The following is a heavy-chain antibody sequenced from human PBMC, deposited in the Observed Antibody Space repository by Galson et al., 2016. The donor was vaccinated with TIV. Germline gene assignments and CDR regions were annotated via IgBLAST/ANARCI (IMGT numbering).Heavy chain of an antibody. D-gene: IGHD3-22*01. Sequence: TLSLTCTVSGDPFSSGSFYWSWIRQPAGKGLEWIGRIYTSGSTKYNPSLKSRVSISKDTSKKQFSLKLHSVTAADTTVYYCAREGDYYYDNRAGGYYGRGMDVWGQGTTVTVSS. CDR3: AREGDYYYDNRAGGYYGRGMDV. CDR2: IYTSGST. V-gene: IGHV4-61*02. J-gene: IGHJ6*02. CDR1: GDPFSSGSFY.